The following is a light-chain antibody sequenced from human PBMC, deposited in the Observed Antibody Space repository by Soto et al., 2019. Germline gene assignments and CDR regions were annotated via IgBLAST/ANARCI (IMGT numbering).Light chain of an antibody. J-gene: IGKJ1*01. V-gene: IGKV3-15*01. CDR2: GAS. CDR3: QQYNNWPRT. Sequence: EIVLTHSPGTLSLSPVERATLSFSSSQSVSTTFLVWYQQRPGQAPRLLIYGASTRATGMPARFSGSGFGTEFTLTISSLQSEDFAVYYCQQYNNWPRTFGQGTKVDIK. CDR1: QSVSTT.